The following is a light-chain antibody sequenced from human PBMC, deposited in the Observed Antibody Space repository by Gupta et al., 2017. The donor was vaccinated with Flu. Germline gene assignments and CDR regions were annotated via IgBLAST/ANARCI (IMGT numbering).Light chain of an antibody. CDR1: SLRSYY. CDR3: NSRDSSGNRGRV. V-gene: IGLV3-19*01. Sequence: SSELTQDPAVSVALGQTVRIPCQGDSLRSYYASWYQKKPGQAPVLVSYGKNNRPSGIPDRFSGSSSGNTASLTITGAQAEDEADYYCNSRDSSGNRGRVFGGGTKLTVL. CDR2: GKN. J-gene: IGLJ2*01.